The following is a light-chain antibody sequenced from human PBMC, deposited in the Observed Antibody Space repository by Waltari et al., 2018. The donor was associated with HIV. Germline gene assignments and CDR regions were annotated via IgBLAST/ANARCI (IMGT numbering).Light chain of an antibody. CDR2: DAS. Sequence: ELVLTQSPATLSLSPGDRASLSCRASPDVDRYLAWYQQRPGQPPRLLIYDASSRATGVPPRFSGGGSGTDFFLTINSLEPEDFATYFCQQRVTWPHTFGQGT. V-gene: IGKV3-11*01. CDR1: PDVDRY. CDR3: QQRVTWPHT. J-gene: IGKJ2*01.